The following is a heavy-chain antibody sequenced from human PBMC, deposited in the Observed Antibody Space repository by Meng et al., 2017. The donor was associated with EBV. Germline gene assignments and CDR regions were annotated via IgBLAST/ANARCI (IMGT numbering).Heavy chain of an antibody. CDR3: ARGDYTNYPRWFDP. D-gene: IGHD4-11*01. CDR1: GGSVNNESYY. Sequence: QVQLQESGLGLVTPSGXLSLTCXVSGGSVNNESYYWGWIRQPPGKGLEYIGYIYYTGSTNYNSSLKSRVTISLDKSKNQFSLKLTSLTAADTAIYYCARGDYTNYPRWFDPWGQGTLGTVSS. J-gene: IGHJ5*02. CDR2: IYYTGST. V-gene: IGHV4-61*01.